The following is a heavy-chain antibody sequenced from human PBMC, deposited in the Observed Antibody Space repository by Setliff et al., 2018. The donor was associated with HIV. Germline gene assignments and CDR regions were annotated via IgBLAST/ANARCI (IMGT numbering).Heavy chain of an antibody. D-gene: IGHD2-2*01. CDR2: INPRGGST. J-gene: IGHJ3*02. CDR3: ARHDDIVVVPAALHAFDI. V-gene: IGHV1-46*01. Sequence: GASVKVSCKASGYTFTNYYMHWVRQAPGQGLEWTGMINPRGGSTNYAQMFQGRVTMTRDTSTSTVYMELSRLTSDDAAVYYCARHDDIVVVPAALHAFDIWGQGTMVTVSS. CDR1: GYTFTNYY.